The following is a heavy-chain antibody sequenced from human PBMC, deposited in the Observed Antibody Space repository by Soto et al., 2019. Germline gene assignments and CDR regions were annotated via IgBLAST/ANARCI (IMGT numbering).Heavy chain of an antibody. CDR1: GFSFSKFW. J-gene: IGHJ5*02. CDR2: IKQDGSQK. V-gene: IGHV3-7*03. D-gene: IGHD2-2*02. Sequence: GGSLRLSCAASGFSFSKFWMSWVRQAPGKGLEWVANIKQDGSQKYYVDSVKGRFTISRDNAKNSLYLQMNSLTADDTAVYYSARVLLYSASGRGWFDPWGQGTLVTVSS. CDR3: ARVLLYSASGRGWFDP.